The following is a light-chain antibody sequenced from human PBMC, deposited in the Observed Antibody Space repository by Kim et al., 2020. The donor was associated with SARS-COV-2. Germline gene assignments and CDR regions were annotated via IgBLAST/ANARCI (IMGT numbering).Light chain of an antibody. CDR2: KAS. CDR3: QQYKTYWT. J-gene: IGKJ1*01. Sequence: DIQMTQSPSTLSASVGDRVTVTCRASQSISDWVAWYQQKPGKAPKLLIYKASTLESGVPSRFSGSGSGSEFTLTITGLQPDDFATYYCQQYKTYWTFGQGTKVDI. V-gene: IGKV1-5*03. CDR1: QSISDW.